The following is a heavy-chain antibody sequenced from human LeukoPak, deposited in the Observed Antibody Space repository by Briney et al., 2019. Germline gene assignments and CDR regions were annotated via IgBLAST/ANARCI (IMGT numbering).Heavy chain of an antibody. D-gene: IGHD1-7*01. V-gene: IGHV3-23*01. Sequence: GGSLRLSCAASGFRFSSYAMSWVRQAPGKGLEWVSAVSGSGVSTYYADSVKGRFTVSRDNSKNTLYRQMSSLRAEDTAVYYCAKDERNWNYNLASQTYDWGQGTLVTVSS. CDR3: AKDERNWNYNLASQTYD. J-gene: IGHJ4*02. CDR2: VSGSGVST. CDR1: GFRFSSYA.